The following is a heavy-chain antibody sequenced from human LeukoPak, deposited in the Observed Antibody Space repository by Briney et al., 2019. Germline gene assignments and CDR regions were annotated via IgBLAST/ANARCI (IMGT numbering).Heavy chain of an antibody. V-gene: IGHV3-21*01. CDR2: ISSGSSYI. Sequence: GGSLRLSCAASGFTFSSYSMNWVRQAPGKGLEWVSSISSGSSYIYYADSVKGRFTISRDNAKNSSYLQMSSLRAEDTAVYYCATAPPTYTTSSPPWFDPWGQGTLVTVSS. CDR3: ATAPPTYTTSSPPWFDP. CDR1: GFTFSSYS. J-gene: IGHJ5*02. D-gene: IGHD6-6*01.